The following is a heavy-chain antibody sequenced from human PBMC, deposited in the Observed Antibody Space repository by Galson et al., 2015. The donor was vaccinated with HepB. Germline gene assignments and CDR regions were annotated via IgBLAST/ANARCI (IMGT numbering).Heavy chain of an antibody. CDR1: GYTFTGYY. CDR3: ARAAQGCGSGGSCPSGWFDP. V-gene: IGHV1-2*04. CDR2: INPNSGGT. J-gene: IGHJ5*02. Sequence: SVKVSCKASGYTFTGYYMHWVRQAPGQGLEWMGWINPNSGGTNYAQKFQGWVTMTRDTSISTAYMELSRLRSDDTAVYYCARAAQGCGSGGSCPSGWFDPWGQGTLVTVSS. D-gene: IGHD2-15*01.